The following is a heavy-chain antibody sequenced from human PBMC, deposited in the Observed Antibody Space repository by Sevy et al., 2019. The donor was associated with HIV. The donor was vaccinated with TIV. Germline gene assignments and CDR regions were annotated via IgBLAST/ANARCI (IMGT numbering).Heavy chain of an antibody. CDR3: ARDRVLRFLEWLHYGMDV. D-gene: IGHD3-3*01. J-gene: IGHJ6*02. CDR1: GFTFSSYA. CDR2: ISYDGSNK. Sequence: GGSLRLSCAASGFTFSSYAMHWVRQAPGKGLEWVAVISYDGSNKYYADSVKGRFTISRDNSKNTLYLQMNSLRAKDTAVYYCARDRVLRFLEWLHYGMDVWGQGTTVTVSS. V-gene: IGHV3-30-3*01.